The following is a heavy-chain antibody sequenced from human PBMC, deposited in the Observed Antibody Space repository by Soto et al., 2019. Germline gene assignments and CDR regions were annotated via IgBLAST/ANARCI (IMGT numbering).Heavy chain of an antibody. CDR3: ARLGSYYGMDV. D-gene: IGHD3-16*01. CDR1: GFTFDDYA. V-gene: IGHV3-43D*03. J-gene: IGHJ6*02. Sequence: GGSLRLSCAASGFTFDDYAMHWVRQAPGKGLEWVSLISWDGGSTYYADSVKGRFTISRDNSKNSLYLQMNSLRAEDTSLYYGARLGSYYGMDVWGQGTTVTVSS. CDR2: ISWDGGST.